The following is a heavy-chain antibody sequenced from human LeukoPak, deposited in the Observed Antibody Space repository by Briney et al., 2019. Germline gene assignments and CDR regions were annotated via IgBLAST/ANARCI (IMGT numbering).Heavy chain of an antibody. V-gene: IGHV4-39*01. J-gene: IGHJ4*02. CDR3: ARSFDY. CDR2: ISYSGTT. CDR1: GASISSGNYF. Sequence: SETLSLTCRVSGASISSGNYFWNWVRQSPVKGLEWIGCISYSGTTHYNPSLKIRVTIFVDTSKNQISLNLNSVTASDSAVYYGARSFDYWGQGTLVAVSS.